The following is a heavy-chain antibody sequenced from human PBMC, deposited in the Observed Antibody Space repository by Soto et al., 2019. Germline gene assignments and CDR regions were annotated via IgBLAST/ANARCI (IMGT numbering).Heavy chain of an antibody. Sequence: SETLSLTCTVSGGSISSGDYYWSWIRQPPGKGLEWIGYIYHSGSTYYNPSLKSRVTISVDTSKNQFSLKLSSVTAADTAVYYCARAGEMATRNFDYWGREPWSPSPQ. CDR3: ARAGEMATRNFDY. J-gene: IGHJ4*02. V-gene: IGHV4-30-4*01. CDR1: GGSISSGDYY. CDR2: IYHSGST. D-gene: IGHD3-10*01.